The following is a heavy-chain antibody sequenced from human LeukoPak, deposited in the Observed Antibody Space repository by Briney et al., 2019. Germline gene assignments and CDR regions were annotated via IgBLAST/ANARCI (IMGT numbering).Heavy chain of an antibody. D-gene: IGHD5-12*01. J-gene: IGHJ4*02. V-gene: IGHV3-74*01. CDR2: ITSDGSST. CDR3: ARDGSLPDY. CDR1: QFTFSSYW. Sequence: PGGSLRLSCAASQFTFSSYWMHWVRQAPGKGLAWVSFITSDGSSTSYADYVKGRFTISRDNAKNMLYLQMNSLRAEDTAVYYCARDGSLPDYWGQGTPVTVSS.